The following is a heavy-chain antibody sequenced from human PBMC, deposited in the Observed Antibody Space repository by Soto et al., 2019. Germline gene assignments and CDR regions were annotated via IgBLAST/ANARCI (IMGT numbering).Heavy chain of an antibody. CDR3: ATAEVDY. CDR1: GFTFGNSW. Sequence: GGSLRLSCAASGFTFGNSWMHWVRQAPGEGLEWVSRMNSDGSTTNYADSVKGRFTVSRDKAKSTLYLQTNSLRAEDTAVYYYATAEVDYWGPGTLVTVSS. CDR2: MNSDGSTT. J-gene: IGHJ4*02. V-gene: IGHV3-74*01.